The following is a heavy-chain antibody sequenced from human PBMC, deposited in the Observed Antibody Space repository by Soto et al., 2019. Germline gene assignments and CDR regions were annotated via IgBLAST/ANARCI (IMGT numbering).Heavy chain of an antibody. CDR1: GVSARAYH. Sequence: PSETRSLTWSVSGVSARAYHWTWIRLTPKKELQWIGFIHYNGRTDSSPSLKSRVTISLDMPKNHVSLILKSVNIADSAIYYCARGHLYNRDYPNALDYRTQRTPVTVSS. J-gene: IGHJ4*01. CDR3: ARGHLYNRDYPNALDY. D-gene: IGHD1-20*01. V-gene: IGHV4-59*02. CDR2: IHYNGRT.